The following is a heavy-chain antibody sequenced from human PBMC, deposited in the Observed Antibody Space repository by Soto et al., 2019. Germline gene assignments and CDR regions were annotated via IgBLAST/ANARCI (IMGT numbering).Heavy chain of an antibody. D-gene: IGHD3-10*01. CDR3: VREDYYGSGSPDY. J-gene: IGHJ4*02. Sequence: EVHLVESGGGLVQPGGSRRLSCAASGFSFSSFTMNWVRQAPGKGLEWIAYITASGGTIFYAGSVRGRFTISRDNAKDSLYLQMNSLRPEDTAVYYCVREDYYGSGSPDYWGRGTLVTVSS. CDR2: ITASGGTI. V-gene: IGHV3-48*01. CDR1: GFSFSSFT.